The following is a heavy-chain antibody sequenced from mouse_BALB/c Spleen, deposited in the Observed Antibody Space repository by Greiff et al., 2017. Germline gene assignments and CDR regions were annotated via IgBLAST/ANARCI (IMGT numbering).Heavy chain of an antibody. CDR2: INPYNGDT. CDR1: GYSFTGYF. D-gene: IGHD1-1*02. CDR3: ARGGQPDYYAMDY. J-gene: IGHJ4*01. Sequence: VTLKVSGPELVKPGASVKISCKASGYSFTGYFMNWVMQSHGKSLEWIGRINPYNGDTFYNQKFKGKATLTVDKSSSTAHMELRSLASEDSAVYYCARGGQPDYYAMDYWGQGTSVTVSS. V-gene: IGHV1-20*02.